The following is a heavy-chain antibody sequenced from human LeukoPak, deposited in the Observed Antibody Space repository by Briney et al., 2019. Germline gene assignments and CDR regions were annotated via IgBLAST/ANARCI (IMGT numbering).Heavy chain of an antibody. CDR1: GDSINSNNW. J-gene: IGHJ4*02. CDR2: IYHSGST. CDR3: ARGHGVVLGYFDC. D-gene: IGHD2-15*01. Sequence: SGTLSLTCAVSGDSINSNNWWSWVRQPPGKGPEWIGEIYHSGSTNYNPSLKSRVTLSVDKSSNQFSLNLRSVTAADTAVYYCARGHGVVLGYFDCWGQGSLVTVSS. V-gene: IGHV4-4*02.